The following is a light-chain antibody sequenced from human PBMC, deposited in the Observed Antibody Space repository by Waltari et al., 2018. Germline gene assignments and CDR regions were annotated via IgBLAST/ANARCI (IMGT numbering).Light chain of an antibody. Sequence: QAVVTQEPSLTVSPGGTVTLTCGPSPGAVTSGQYPYWFQQNPGQVPRTLIYYTRNKHSWTPARFSGSLLGGKAALTLSNAQPEDEAEYYCLLWYSGPRWVFGGGTKLSVL. CDR3: LLWYSGPRWV. J-gene: IGLJ3*02. V-gene: IGLV7-46*01. CDR2: YTR. CDR1: PGAVTSGQY.